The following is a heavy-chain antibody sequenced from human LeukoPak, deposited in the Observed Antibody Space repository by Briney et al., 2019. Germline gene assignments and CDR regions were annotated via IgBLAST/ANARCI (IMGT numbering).Heavy chain of an antibody. D-gene: IGHD3-22*01. CDR1: GFTVSSNY. Sequence: PGGSLRLSCAASGFTVSSNYMSWVRQAPGKGLEWVAFIRYDGSNKYYADSVKGRFTISRDNSKNTLYLQMNSLRAEDTAVYHCAKTMIVSLGGLDYWGQGALVTVSS. CDR2: IRYDGSNK. V-gene: IGHV3-30*02. CDR3: AKTMIVSLGGLDY. J-gene: IGHJ4*02.